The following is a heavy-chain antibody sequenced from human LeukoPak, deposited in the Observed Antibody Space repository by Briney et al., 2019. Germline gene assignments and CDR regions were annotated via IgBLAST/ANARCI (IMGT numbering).Heavy chain of an antibody. CDR1: GFTFSSYW. J-gene: IGHJ1*01. CDR3: ARGPYLQGYCSSTSCYGYFQH. CDR2: IKQDGSEQ. V-gene: IGHV3-7*01. Sequence: GGSLRLSCAASGFTFSSYWMSWVRQAPGKGLEWVANIKQDGSEQYYVDSVKGRFTVSRDNAKNSLYLQMNSLRAEDTAVYYCARGPYLQGYCSSTSCYGYFQHRGQGTLVTVSS. D-gene: IGHD2-2*01.